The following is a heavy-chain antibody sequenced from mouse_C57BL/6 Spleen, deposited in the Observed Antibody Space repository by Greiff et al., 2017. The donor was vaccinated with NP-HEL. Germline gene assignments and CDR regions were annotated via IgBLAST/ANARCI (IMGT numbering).Heavy chain of an antibody. Sequence: EVQLQESGPELVKPGASVKISCKASGYSFTGYYMNWVKQSPEKSLEWIGEINPSTGGTTYNQKFKAKATLTVDKSSSTAYMQLKSLTSEDSAVYYCARGIYYSNYFDYWGQGTTLTVSS. D-gene: IGHD2-12*01. CDR2: INPSTGGT. CDR3: ARGIYYSNYFDY. CDR1: GYSFTGYY. V-gene: IGHV1-42*01. J-gene: IGHJ2*01.